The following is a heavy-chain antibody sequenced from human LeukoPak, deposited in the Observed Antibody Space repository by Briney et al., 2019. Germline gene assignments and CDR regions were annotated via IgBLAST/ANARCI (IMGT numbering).Heavy chain of an antibody. CDR2: IYYTGTT. Sequence: SETLSLTCAVFRGTITNSSCYWGWIRQPPGQGLEWIGGIYYTGTTYYSPSLNSRITISMDTSKNQFSLRLASVTAADTALYYCARRAVVPAAVSYFDNWGQGTLVTVSS. V-gene: IGHV4-39*01. CDR3: ARRAVVPAAVSYFDN. D-gene: IGHD2-2*01. J-gene: IGHJ4*02. CDR1: RGTITNSSCY.